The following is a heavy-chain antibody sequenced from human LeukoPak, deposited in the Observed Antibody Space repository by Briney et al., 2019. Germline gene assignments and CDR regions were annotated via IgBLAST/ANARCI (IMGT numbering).Heavy chain of an antibody. Sequence: ALVKVSCKATSRISWVRQAPGQGLEWMGWIGTYGGDTYYAQKFQGRITVTIDTSTSTVYMELRNLRSDDTAVYYCARDLWSFYDDSGYNRDFDSWGQGTLVTVSS. V-gene: IGHV1-18*01. D-gene: IGHD3-22*01. J-gene: IGHJ5*01. CDR2: IGTYGGDT. CDR3: ARDLWSFYDDSGYNRDFDS. CDR1: TSR.